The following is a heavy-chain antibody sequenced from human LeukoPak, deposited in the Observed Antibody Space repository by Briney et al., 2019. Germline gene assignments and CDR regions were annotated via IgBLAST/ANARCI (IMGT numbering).Heavy chain of an antibody. CDR3: AREVITSGDSDGFDL. CDR1: GGSISSANHF. CDR2: IHYDGRA. V-gene: IGHV4-30-4*08. D-gene: IGHD2-21*01. J-gene: IGHJ3*01. Sequence: PSETLSLTCTVPGGSISSANHFWSWVRQSPGEGLEWIGYIHYDGRAHYNPSLKSRVSMSLDMSKNQFSLSLSSVTAADTAIYYCAREVITSGDSDGFDLWGQGTMVSVSS.